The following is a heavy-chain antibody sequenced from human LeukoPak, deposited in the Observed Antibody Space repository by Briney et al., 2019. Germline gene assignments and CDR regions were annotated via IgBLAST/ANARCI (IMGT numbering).Heavy chain of an antibody. D-gene: IGHD1-26*01. CDR2: ISSSSTYI. J-gene: IGHJ4*02. CDR3: ARGGTYYELVY. Sequence: VSSISSSSTYIFYAASVKGRFTISRDNAKNSLFLQVNSLRAEDTAVYFCARGGTYYELVYWGQGTLVTVTS. V-gene: IGHV3-21*06.